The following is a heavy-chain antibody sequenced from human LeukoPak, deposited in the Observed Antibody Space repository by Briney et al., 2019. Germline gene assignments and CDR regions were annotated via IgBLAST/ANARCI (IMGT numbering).Heavy chain of an antibody. CDR2: ISYDGSNK. J-gene: IGHJ4*02. V-gene: IGHV3-30-3*01. CDR1: GFTFSSYA. D-gene: IGHD6-19*01. CDR3: ARGYSGWYSGY. Sequence: PGRSLRLSCAASGFTFSSYAMHWVRQAPGKGLEWVAVISYDGSNKYYADSVKGRFTISRDNSKNTLYLQMNSLRAEDTAVYYCARGYSGWYSGYWGQGALVTVSS.